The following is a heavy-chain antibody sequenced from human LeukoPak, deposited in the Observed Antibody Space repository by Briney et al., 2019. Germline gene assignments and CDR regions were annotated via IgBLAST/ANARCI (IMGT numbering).Heavy chain of an antibody. Sequence: ASVKVSCKASGYTFTSYGISWVRQAPGQGLEWMGWISAYNGNTNYAQKLQGRVTMTTDTSTSTAYTELRSLRSDDTAVYYCARDGDTAGFGSDYWGQGTLVTVSS. V-gene: IGHV1-18*01. CDR2: ISAYNGNT. J-gene: IGHJ4*02. CDR3: ARDGDTAGFGSDY. CDR1: GYTFTSYG. D-gene: IGHD5-18*01.